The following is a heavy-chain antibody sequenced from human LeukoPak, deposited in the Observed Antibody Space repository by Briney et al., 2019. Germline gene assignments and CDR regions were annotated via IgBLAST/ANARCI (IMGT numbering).Heavy chain of an antibody. CDR2: IKQDGSKK. CDR1: GFTFSYYW. Sequence: GGSLRLSCAASGFTFSYYWMNWVRQAPGKGLEWVANIKQDGSKKQYADSVKGRFTISRDNAKNTLYLQMNSLRVEDTAVYYCVADLGDYADFWGQGTLVTVSS. J-gene: IGHJ4*02. V-gene: IGHV3-7*01. CDR3: VADLGDYADF.